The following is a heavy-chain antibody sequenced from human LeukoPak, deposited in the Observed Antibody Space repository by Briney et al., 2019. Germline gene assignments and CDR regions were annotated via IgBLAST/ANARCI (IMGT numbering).Heavy chain of an antibody. D-gene: IGHD2-21*01. J-gene: IGHJ4*02. CDR3: ARLDCISDTCYNY. CDR2: INYSGSS. CDR1: GDSISSDY. Sequence: PSETLSLTCIVSGDSISSDYWSWIRQSPGTGLEWIGYINYSGSSEYNPSLKSRVTISVDRSKNQVSLKMRSVTAADTAVYYCARLDCISDTCYNYWALGALVTVSS. V-gene: IGHV4-59*08.